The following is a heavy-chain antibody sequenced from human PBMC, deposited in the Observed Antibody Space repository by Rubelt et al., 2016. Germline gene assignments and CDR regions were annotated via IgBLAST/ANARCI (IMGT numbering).Heavy chain of an antibody. CDR2: YSGST. CDR3: AREGTNCGGDSYSGGVAFDI. J-gene: IGHJ3*02. V-gene: IGHV4-31*02. Sequence: YSGSTYYNPSLKSRVTISVDTSKNQFSLKLSSVTAADTAVYYCAREGTNCGGDSYSGGVAFDIWGQGTMVTVSS. D-gene: IGHD2-21*02.